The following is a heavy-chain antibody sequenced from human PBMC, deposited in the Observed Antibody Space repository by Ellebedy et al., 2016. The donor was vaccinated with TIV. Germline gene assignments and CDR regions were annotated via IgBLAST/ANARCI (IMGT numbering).Heavy chain of an antibody. Sequence: MPSETLSLTCAVYGGSFSGYYWSWIRQPPGKGLEWIGEINHSGSTNYNPSLKSRVTISVDTSKNQFSLKLSSVTAADTAVYYCARGAELRPFDYWGQGTLVTVSS. CDR1: GGSFSGYY. D-gene: IGHD1-7*01. CDR2: INHSGST. V-gene: IGHV4-34*01. J-gene: IGHJ4*02. CDR3: ARGAELRPFDY.